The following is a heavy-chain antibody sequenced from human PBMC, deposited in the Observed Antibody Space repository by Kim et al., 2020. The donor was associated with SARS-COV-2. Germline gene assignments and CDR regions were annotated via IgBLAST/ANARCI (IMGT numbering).Heavy chain of an antibody. CDR3: ARLCVLLWFGGPHPMDV. J-gene: IGHJ6*02. D-gene: IGHD3-10*01. V-gene: IGHV4-39*01. Sequence: LKSRVTISVDTSKNQFSLKLSSVTAADTAVYYCARLCVLLWFGGPHPMDVWGQGTTVTVSS.